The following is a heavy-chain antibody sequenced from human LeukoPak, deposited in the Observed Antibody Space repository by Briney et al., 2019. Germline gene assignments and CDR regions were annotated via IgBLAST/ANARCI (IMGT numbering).Heavy chain of an antibody. CDR2: ISSGSTI. CDR1: GFTFSTSE. D-gene: IGHD5-24*01. V-gene: IGHV3-48*03. J-gene: IGHJ4*02. CDR3: ATVRRNYYNNIDY. Sequence: PGGSLRLSCAAAGFTFSTSEMNWVRRAPGKGLEWISYISSGSTIYYADSVKGRFTISRDNAKSSLYLQMNSLRAEDAAIYYCATVRRNYYNNIDYWGQGTLVTVSS.